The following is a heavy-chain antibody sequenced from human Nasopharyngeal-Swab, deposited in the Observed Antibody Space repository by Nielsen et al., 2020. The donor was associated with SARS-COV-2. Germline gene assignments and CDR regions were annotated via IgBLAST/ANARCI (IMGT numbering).Heavy chain of an antibody. Sequence: SLKISCAASGFTFDDYAMHWVRQAPGKGLEWVSGISWNSGSIGYADSVKGRFTISGDNAKNSLYLQMNSLRAEDTALYYCAKLGGDEDTAMVSYWGQGTLVTVSS. J-gene: IGHJ4*02. V-gene: IGHV3-9*01. CDR3: AKLGGDEDTAMVSY. D-gene: IGHD5-18*01. CDR1: GFTFDDYA. CDR2: ISWNSGSI.